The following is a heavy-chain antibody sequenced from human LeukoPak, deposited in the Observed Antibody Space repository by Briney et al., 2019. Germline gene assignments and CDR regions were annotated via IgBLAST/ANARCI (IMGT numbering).Heavy chain of an antibody. V-gene: IGHV4-61*02. J-gene: IGHJ2*01. Sequence: SETLSLTCTVSGGSISSGGYSWSWIRQHPGKGLEWIGRIYTSGSTNYNPSLKSRVTMSVDTSKNQFSLKLSSVTAADTAVYYCAVCHQGWYFDLWGRGTLVTVSS. CDR1: GGSISSGGYS. CDR3: AVCHQGWYFDL. CDR2: IYTSGST.